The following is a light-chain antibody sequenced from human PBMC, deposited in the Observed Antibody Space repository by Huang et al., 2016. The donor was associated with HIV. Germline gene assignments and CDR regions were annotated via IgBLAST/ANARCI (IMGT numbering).Light chain of an antibody. J-gene: IGKJ3*01. V-gene: IGKV2-28*01. Sequence: DIVMTQSPLSLPVTPGEPASISCRSSQILLHNNGYNYLVWYLQKPGQSPQLLIYLGSNRASGVPARFSGSGSGTNFTLKISRVEAEDVGVYYCMQDLQTPFTFGPGTKVDIK. CDR3: MQDLQTPFT. CDR2: LGS. CDR1: QILLHNNGYNY.